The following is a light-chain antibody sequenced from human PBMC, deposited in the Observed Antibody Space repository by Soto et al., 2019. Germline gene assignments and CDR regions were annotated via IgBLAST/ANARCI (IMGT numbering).Light chain of an antibody. J-gene: IGKJ1*01. CDR2: KAS. Sequence: DIQMTQSPSALSASVGDRATITCWASQSISSWLAWYQQKPGKAPKLLIYKASGLESGVPSRFSGSGSGTEFTLTINGLQPDDFATYYCQQYNTFWTFGQGTKV. CDR3: QQYNTFWT. V-gene: IGKV1-5*03. CDR1: QSISSW.